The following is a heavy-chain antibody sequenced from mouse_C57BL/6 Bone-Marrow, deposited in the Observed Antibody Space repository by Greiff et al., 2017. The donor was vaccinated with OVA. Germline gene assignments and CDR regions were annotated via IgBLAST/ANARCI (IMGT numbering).Heavy chain of an antibody. CDR1: GYTFTSYW. CDR2: IDPSDSYT. V-gene: IGHV1-50*01. CDR3: AREGNVYYAMDY. J-gene: IGHJ4*01. Sequence: VQLQQPGAELVKPGASVKLSCKASGYTFTSYWMQWVKQRPGQGLEWIGEIDPSDSYTNYNQKFKGKATLTVDTSSSTAYMQLSSLTSEDSAVYYCAREGNVYYAMDYWGQGTSVTVSS.